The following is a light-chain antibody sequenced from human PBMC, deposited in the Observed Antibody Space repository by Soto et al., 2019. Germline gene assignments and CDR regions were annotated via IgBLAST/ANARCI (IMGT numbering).Light chain of an antibody. CDR3: QVVNTYLGWIT. J-gene: IGKJ3*01. V-gene: IGKV1-9*01. CDR2: AAS. Sequence: IQLTQSPSSLSASVGDRVIITCRASQDISNFLACYQQKPGKAPQLLIYAASTLQTGVPSRFSGSGSGTDFTLTISSLQPEDFATYYCQVVNTYLGWITFGPGTKVDV. CDR1: QDISNF.